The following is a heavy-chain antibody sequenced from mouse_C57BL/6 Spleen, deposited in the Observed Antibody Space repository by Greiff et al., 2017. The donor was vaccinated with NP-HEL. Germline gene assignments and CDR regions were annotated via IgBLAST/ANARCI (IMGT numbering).Heavy chain of an antibody. CDR2: IYPGSGNT. CDR1: GYTFTDYY. Sequence: QVQLQQSGAELVRPGASVKLSCKASGYTFTDYYINWVKQRPGQGLEWIARIYPGSGNTYYNEKFKGKATLTAEKSSSTAYMQLSSLTSEDSAVYFCARENYGNYGYFDYWGQGTTLTVSS. V-gene: IGHV1-76*01. CDR3: ARENYGNYGYFDY. D-gene: IGHD2-1*01. J-gene: IGHJ2*01.